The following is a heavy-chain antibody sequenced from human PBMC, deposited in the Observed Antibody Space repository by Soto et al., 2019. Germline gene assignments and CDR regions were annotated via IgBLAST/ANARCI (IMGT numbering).Heavy chain of an antibody. CDR2: INHSGST. CDR3: ARRSSGWYARFDP. V-gene: IGHV4-34*01. CDR1: GGSFSGYY. J-gene: IGHJ5*02. D-gene: IGHD6-19*01. Sequence: SETLSLTCAVYGGSFSGYYWSWIRQPPGKGLEWIGEINHSGSTNYNPSLKSRVTISVDTSKNQFSLKLSSVTAADTAVYYCARRSSGWYARFDPWGQGTLVTVSS.